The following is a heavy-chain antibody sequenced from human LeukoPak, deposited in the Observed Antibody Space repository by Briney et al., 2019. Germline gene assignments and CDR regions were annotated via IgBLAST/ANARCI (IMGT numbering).Heavy chain of an antibody. Sequence: GGSLRLSCAASGFTFSSYSMNWVRQAPGKGLEWLSYISSTSGTIYYADSVKGRFTISRDNAKNSLYLQMNSLRDEDTAVYYCAVTFHGEWLFRKSFDYWGQGTLVTASS. CDR1: GFTFSSYS. CDR2: ISSTSGTI. V-gene: IGHV3-48*02. CDR3: AVTFHGEWLFRKSFDY. J-gene: IGHJ4*02. D-gene: IGHD6-19*01.